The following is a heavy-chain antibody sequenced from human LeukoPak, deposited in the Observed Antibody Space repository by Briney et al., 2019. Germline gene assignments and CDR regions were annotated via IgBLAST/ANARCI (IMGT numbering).Heavy chain of an antibody. CDR3: EKDMSGSNDAFDI. D-gene: IGHD1-26*01. J-gene: IGHJ3*02. Sequence: GGSLRLSCAASGLTVSRNYMSWVRQAPGKGLESVSVIYSGGSTYYADSVRGRFTISRDNAKNSLFLQMNSLRTEDMALYYCEKDMSGSNDAFDIWGQGTMVTVSS. V-gene: IGHV3-53*05. CDR1: GLTVSRNY. CDR2: IYSGGST.